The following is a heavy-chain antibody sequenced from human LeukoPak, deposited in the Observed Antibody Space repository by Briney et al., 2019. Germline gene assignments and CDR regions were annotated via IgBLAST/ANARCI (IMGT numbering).Heavy chain of an antibody. CDR1: GGSISTYF. D-gene: IGHD3-22*01. V-gene: IGHV4-59*08. CDR3: ARADYDSSGILDY. CDR2: IHYSGTT. Sequence: SETLSLTCTVSGGSISTYFWSWIRQPPGKGLEWIAYIHYSGTTDYSSSLRSRVTISVDTSKSHFSLKLSSVTAADTAVYYCARADYDSSGILDYWGQGTLVTVSS. J-gene: IGHJ4*02.